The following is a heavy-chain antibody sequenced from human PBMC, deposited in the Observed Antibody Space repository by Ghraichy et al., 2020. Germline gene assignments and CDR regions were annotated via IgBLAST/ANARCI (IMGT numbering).Heavy chain of an antibody. CDR1: GYTFTGYY. J-gene: IGHJ4*02. D-gene: IGHD6-19*01. CDR2: INPNSGGT. CDR3: ARSKVEGSGWDTGYFDY. V-gene: IGHV1-2*04. Sequence: ASVKVSCKASGYTFTGYYMHWVRQAPGQGLEWMGWINPNSGGTNYAQKFQGWVTMTRDMSISTAYMELNRLRSDDTAVYYCARSKVEGSGWDTGYFDYWGQGTLVTVSS.